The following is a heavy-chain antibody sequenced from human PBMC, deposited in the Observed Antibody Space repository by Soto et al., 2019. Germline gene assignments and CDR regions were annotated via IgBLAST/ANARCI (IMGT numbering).Heavy chain of an antibody. CDR3: ARDGGYCSSTSCYYYGMDV. J-gene: IGHJ6*02. CDR1: GYTFTGYY. CDR2: INPNSGGT. D-gene: IGHD2-2*01. Sequence: ASVKVSCKASGYTFTGYYMHWVRQAPGQGLEWMGWINPNSGGTNYAQKFQGWVTMTRDTSFSTAYMELSRLRSDDTAVYYCARDGGYCSSTSCYYYGMDVWGQGTTVTVSS. V-gene: IGHV1-2*04.